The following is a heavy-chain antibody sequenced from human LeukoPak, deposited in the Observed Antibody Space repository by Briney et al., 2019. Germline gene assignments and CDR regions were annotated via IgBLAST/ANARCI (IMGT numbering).Heavy chain of an antibody. Sequence: PGGSLRLSCAASGFTFSSYGMHWVRQAPGKGLEWVAVIWYDGSNKYYADSVKGRFTISRDNSKNTLYLQMNSLRAEDTAVYYCARLRWASYGMDVWGQGTTVTVSS. CDR3: ARLRWASYGMDV. CDR1: GFTFSSYG. V-gene: IGHV3-33*01. CDR2: IWYDGSNK. D-gene: IGHD5-12*01. J-gene: IGHJ6*02.